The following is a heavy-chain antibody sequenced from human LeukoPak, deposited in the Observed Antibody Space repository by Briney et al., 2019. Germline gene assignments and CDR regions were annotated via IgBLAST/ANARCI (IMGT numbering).Heavy chain of an antibody. D-gene: IGHD3-3*01. J-gene: IGHJ4*02. CDR2: INHSGST. Sequence: SETLSLTCAVYGGSFSGYYWSWIRQPPGKGLEWIGEINHSGSTNYNPSLKSRVTISVDTSKNQFSLKLSSVTAADTAVYYCARRYDFWSGYYTRRENYFDYWGQGTLVTVSS. V-gene: IGHV4-34*01. CDR1: GGSFSGYY. CDR3: ARRYDFWSGYYTRRENYFDY.